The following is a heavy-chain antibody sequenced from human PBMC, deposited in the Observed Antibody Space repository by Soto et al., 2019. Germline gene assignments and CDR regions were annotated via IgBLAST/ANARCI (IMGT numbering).Heavy chain of an antibody. CDR1: GFTFSSYA. D-gene: IGHD3-3*01. CDR2: IYSSGDRK. J-gene: IGHJ6*02. V-gene: IGHV3-23*01. Sequence: EEQLLESGGGLVQPGGSLRLSCAASGFTFSSYAMSWVRQAPGKGLEWVSSIYSSGDRKYFADSVKGRFTISRDNSKTTLYLQMNSLGAEDTAVYYCAKGPISPYGMDVWGQGTTVTVSS. CDR3: AKGPISPYGMDV.